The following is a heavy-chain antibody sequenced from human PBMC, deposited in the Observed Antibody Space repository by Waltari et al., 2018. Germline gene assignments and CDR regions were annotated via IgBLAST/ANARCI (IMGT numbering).Heavy chain of an antibody. V-gene: IGHV1-8*01. J-gene: IGHJ4*02. CDR3: ARLYCSGGSCSFDY. Sequence: QVQLVQSGAEVKKPGASVKVSCKASGYTFTSYDIKRVRQATGQGLEWMGWMNPNSGNTGYAQKFQGRVTMTRNTSISTAYMELSSLRSEDTAVYYCARLYCSGGSCSFDYWGQGTLVTVSS. CDR2: MNPNSGNT. D-gene: IGHD2-15*01. CDR1: GYTFTSYD.